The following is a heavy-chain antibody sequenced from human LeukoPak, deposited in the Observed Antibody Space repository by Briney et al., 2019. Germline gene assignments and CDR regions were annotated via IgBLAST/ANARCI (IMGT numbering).Heavy chain of an antibody. V-gene: IGHV3-23*01. CDR3: AGVSESGWYYFDY. CDR1: GFTFSSYA. Sequence: GGSLRLSCAASGFTFSSYAMSWVRQAPGKGLEWVSGSGSGGSTHYADSVKGRFSISRDNSKKTLYLQMSSLRDEDTAVYYCAGVSESGWYYFDYWGQGTLVTVSS. J-gene: IGHJ4*02. CDR2: SGSGGST. D-gene: IGHD6-19*01.